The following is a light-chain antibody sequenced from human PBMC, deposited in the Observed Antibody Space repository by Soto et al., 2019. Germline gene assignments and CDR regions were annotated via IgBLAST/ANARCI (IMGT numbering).Light chain of an antibody. V-gene: IGKV1-27*01. CDR1: QGISNH. Sequence: DIQMTQSPSSLSVSIGDTVAITCRASQGISNHLAWYQRKAGKVPKLLIFAASTLRPGVPSRFSGSGSGTDFTLTISSLQPEDFATYFCQQYNSAPYTFGQGTKLEIK. CDR3: QQYNSAPYT. CDR2: AAS. J-gene: IGKJ2*01.